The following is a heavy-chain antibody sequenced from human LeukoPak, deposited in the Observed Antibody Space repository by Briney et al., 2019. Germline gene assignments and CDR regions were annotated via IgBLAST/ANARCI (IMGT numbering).Heavy chain of an antibody. Sequence: VASVKVSCKASGYTFTSYGISWVRQAPGQGLEWMGWISAYNGNTNHAQKLQGRVTMTTDTSTSTAYMELRSLRSDDTAVYYCARGLVATLGRYYFDYWGQGTLVTVSS. V-gene: IGHV1-18*01. CDR2: ISAYNGNT. CDR3: ARGLVATLGRYYFDY. D-gene: IGHD5-12*01. CDR1: GYTFTSYG. J-gene: IGHJ4*02.